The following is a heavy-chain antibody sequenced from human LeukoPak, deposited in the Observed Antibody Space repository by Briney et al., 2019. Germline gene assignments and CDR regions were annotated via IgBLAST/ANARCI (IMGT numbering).Heavy chain of an antibody. D-gene: IGHD6-19*01. Sequence: GASVKVSCKASGYSFTSYDINWVRQATGQGLEWMGGMNPDTGKTGYAQKFQGRVTMTRDTSISTAYMELSSLTSEDTAVYYCASGRTPKVAGLEGSWGQGTLVTVSS. V-gene: IGHV1-8*01. CDR2: MNPDTGKT. CDR1: GYSFTSYD. CDR3: ASGRTPKVAGLEGS. J-gene: IGHJ5*02.